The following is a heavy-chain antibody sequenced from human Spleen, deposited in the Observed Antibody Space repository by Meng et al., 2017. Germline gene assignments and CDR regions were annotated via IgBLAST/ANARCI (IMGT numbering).Heavy chain of an antibody. CDR3: ARVYYYDSSGHGGVMDV. V-gene: IGHV1-18*01. Sequence: ASVKVSCKASGYTFTSYGISWVRQAPGQGLEWMGWISAYNGNTNYAQKLQGRVTMTTDTSTSTAYMELRSLRSDDTAVYYCARVYYYDSSGHGGVMDVWGQGTTVTVSS. D-gene: IGHD3-22*01. J-gene: IGHJ6*02. CDR2: ISAYNGNT. CDR1: GYTFTSYG.